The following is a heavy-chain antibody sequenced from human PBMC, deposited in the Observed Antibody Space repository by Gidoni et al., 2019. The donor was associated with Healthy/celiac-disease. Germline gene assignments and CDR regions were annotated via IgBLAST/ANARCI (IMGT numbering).Heavy chain of an antibody. J-gene: IGHJ5*02. CDR1: GGSFVGYS. Sequence: QLQQWGTGLLKPSETLSLTCAVYGGSFVGYSWNWIRQFPGQGLEWLGEINHSGSTKYNPSLKSRLTLSVDTSKNQFSLKLKSVTAADAAFYYCTRVLGASTWFLAWGQGTQVTVSS. V-gene: IGHV4-34*02. D-gene: IGHD6-13*01. CDR2: INHSGST. CDR3: TRVLGASTWFLA.